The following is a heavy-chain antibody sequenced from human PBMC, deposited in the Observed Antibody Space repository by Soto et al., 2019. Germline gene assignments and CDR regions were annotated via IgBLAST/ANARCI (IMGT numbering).Heavy chain of an antibody. V-gene: IGHV5-51*01. Sequence: GESLKISCQASGYNFPNYWIGWVRQMPGKGLEWMGIIYPGDSDTRYSPSFQGQVTISADKSISTAYLQWRSLKASDTAVYYCATVGSSPFHYGMDVWGQGTTVTVSS. CDR3: ATVGSSPFHYGMDV. CDR2: IYPGDSDT. D-gene: IGHD1-26*01. CDR1: GYNFPNYW. J-gene: IGHJ6*02.